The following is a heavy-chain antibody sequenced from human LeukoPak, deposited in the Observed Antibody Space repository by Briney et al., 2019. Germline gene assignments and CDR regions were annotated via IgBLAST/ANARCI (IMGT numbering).Heavy chain of an antibody. V-gene: IGHV3-48*03. CDR2: ISSSGSSI. D-gene: IGHD2/OR15-2a*01. Sequence: PGGSLRLSCAASGFTFSTFDTNWVRQAPGKGLEWVSYISSSGSSIYYADSVKGRFTISRDNAKNSLFLQMDSLRAEDTAVYYCARDVLQRHWGQGTLVTVSS. CDR1: GFTFSTFD. CDR3: ARDVLQRH. J-gene: IGHJ4*02.